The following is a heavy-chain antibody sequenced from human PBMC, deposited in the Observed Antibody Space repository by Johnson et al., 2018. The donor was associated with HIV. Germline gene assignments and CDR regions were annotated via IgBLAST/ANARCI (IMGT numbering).Heavy chain of an antibody. CDR1: GFTFSSYA. CDR3: APIAAHHDAFDI. Sequence: QVQLVESGGGLVQPGGSLRLSCAASGFTFSSYAMHWVRQAPGKGLEWVAVISYDGSNKYYADSVKGRFTISRDNSKNTLYLQMNSLRAEDTAVYYGAPIAAHHDAFDIWGQGTMVTVSS. V-gene: IGHV3-30*04. CDR2: ISYDGSNK. J-gene: IGHJ3*02. D-gene: IGHD6-6*01.